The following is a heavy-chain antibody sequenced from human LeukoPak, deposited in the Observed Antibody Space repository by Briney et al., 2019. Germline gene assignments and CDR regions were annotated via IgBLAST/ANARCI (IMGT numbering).Heavy chain of an antibody. D-gene: IGHD6-13*01. CDR3: AKAAPYSNTWYDY. J-gene: IGHJ4*02. CDR1: GFTFSNYG. V-gene: IGHV3-30*18. CDR2: ISYDGSNK. Sequence: GGSLRLSCAASGFTFSNYGMHWVRQAPGKGLEWVALISYDGSNKYFADSVKGRFTISRDNSKNTLYLQMNSLRAEDTAVYYCAKAAPYSNTWYDYWGRGTLVTVSS.